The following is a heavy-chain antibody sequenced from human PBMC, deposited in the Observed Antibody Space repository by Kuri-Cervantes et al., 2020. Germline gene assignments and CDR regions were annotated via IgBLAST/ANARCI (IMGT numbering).Heavy chain of an antibody. CDR1: GGSISSYY. CDR2: IYYSGST. V-gene: IGHV4-59*01. CDR3: ARAGHYYDSSGGYYFDY. J-gene: IGHJ4*02. Sequence: SETLSLTCTVSGGSISSYYWSWIRQPPGKGLEWIGYIYYSGSTNYNPSLKSRVTISVDTSKNQFSLKLSSVTAADTAVYYCARAGHYYDSSGGYYFDYWGQGTLVTVSS. D-gene: IGHD3-22*01.